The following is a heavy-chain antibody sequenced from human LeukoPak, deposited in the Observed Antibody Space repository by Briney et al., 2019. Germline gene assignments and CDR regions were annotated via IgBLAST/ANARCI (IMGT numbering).Heavy chain of an antibody. V-gene: IGHV3-74*01. Sequence: GGSLRLSCAASGFTFSSYWMHWVRQAPRKGLVWVSCIRSDGSSTTYVDSVKGRFTISRDNTKNTLYLQMNSLRADDTAVYYCARDKGSIAAAGTLRGYGMDVWGQGTTVTVSS. D-gene: IGHD6-13*01. CDR2: IRSDGSST. CDR1: GFTFSSYW. CDR3: ARDKGSIAAAGTLRGYGMDV. J-gene: IGHJ6*02.